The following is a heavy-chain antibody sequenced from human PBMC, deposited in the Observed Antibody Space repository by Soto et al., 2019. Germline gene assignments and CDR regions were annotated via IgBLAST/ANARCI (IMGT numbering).Heavy chain of an antibody. CDR1: GYTFTCYY. J-gene: IGHJ4*02. V-gene: IGHV1-2*02. CDR3: VRDLDGSGSYYTDY. CDR2: INPNSGDT. D-gene: IGHD3-10*01. Sequence: ASEEVSCKASGYTFTCYYVHWVRQAPGQGLEWMGWINPNSGDTYLAQRFQGRVTMNRDTSIGTAYMELRGLTSDDTAVYYCVRDLDGSGSYYTDYWSPGTPVTVSP.